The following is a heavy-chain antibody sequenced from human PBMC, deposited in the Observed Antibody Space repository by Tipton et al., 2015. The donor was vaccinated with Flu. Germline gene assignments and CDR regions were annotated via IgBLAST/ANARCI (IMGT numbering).Heavy chain of an antibody. CDR2: IYYSGST. CDR3: ARNSGGYSYGYDS. Sequence: TLSLTCTVSGGSISSYYWSWIRQPPGKGLEWIGYIYYSGSTNYNPSLKSRVTISVDTSKNQFSLKLSSVTAADTAVYYCARNSGGYSYGYDSWGQGTLATVSS. CDR1: GGSISSYY. V-gene: IGHV4-59*01. J-gene: IGHJ5*01. D-gene: IGHD5-18*01.